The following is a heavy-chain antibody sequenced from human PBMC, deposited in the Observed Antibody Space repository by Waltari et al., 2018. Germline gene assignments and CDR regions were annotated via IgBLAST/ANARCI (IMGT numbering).Heavy chain of an antibody. V-gene: IGHV1-69*10. D-gene: IGHD3-3*01. Sequence: QVQLVQSGAEVKKPGSSVKVSCKASGGTFSSYAISWVRQAPGHGLEWMGGIIPILGIANSAQKFQGRVTITADKSTSTAYMELSSLRSEDTAVYYCARDGSPHYDFWSGYLDYWGQGTLVTVSS. CDR1: GGTFSSYA. J-gene: IGHJ4*02. CDR2: IIPILGIA. CDR3: ARDGSPHYDFWSGYLDY.